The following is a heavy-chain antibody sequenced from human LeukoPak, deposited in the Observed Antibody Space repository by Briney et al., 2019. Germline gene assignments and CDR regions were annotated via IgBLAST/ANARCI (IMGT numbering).Heavy chain of an antibody. CDR1: GGSLSSSSYY. CDR3: ARSVVVVAALDY. J-gene: IGHJ4*02. V-gene: IGHV4-39*01. Sequence: SETLSLTCTVSGGSLSSSSYYWGWIRQPPGKGLEWIGSIYYSGSTYYNPSLKSRVTISVDTFKNQFSLKLSSVTAADTAVYYCARSVVVVAALDYWGQGTLVTVSS. D-gene: IGHD2-15*01. CDR2: IYYSGST.